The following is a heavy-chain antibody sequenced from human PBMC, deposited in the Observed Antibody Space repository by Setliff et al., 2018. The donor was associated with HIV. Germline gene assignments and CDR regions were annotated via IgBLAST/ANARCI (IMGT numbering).Heavy chain of an antibody. D-gene: IGHD5-12*01. V-gene: IGHV1-69*04. CDR3: ARRVPIVATIRVHWFDP. CDR1: GGTFSNSA. CDR2: IIPSLGTA. J-gene: IGHJ5*02. Sequence: ASVKVSCKASGGTFSNSAISWVRQAPGQGLEWMGRIIPSLGTADYAQRFQGRVAINADKSTTTAYMQLSSLSSEDSAVYYCARRVPIVATIRVHWFDPWGQGTLVTVSS.